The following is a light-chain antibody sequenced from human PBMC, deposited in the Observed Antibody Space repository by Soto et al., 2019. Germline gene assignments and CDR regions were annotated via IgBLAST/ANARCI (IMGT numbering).Light chain of an antibody. J-gene: IGKJ4*01. V-gene: IGKV3-11*01. CDR2: DAS. CDR1: QSVSSH. Sequence: EIVLTQSPATLSLYPGERATLSCRASQSVSSHLAWYQQKPGQAPRLLIYDASNRATGIPARFSGSGSGTDFTLTISSLEPEDFAVYYCQQRSNWLELTFGGGTKVEIK. CDR3: QQRSNWLELT.